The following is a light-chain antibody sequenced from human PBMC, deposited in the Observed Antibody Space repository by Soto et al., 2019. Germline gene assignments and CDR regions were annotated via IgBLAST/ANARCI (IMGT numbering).Light chain of an antibody. Sequence: QSVLTQPASVSGSPGQSITISCTGTSSDIGGSNYVSWYQQHPGKAPKLMIYEVTNRPSGVSNRFSGSKSGNTASLTISGLQAEDEADYYCSSYTRGTSVYVFGTGTKLTVL. V-gene: IGLV2-14*01. CDR2: EVT. J-gene: IGLJ1*01. CDR1: SSDIGGSNY. CDR3: SSYTRGTSVYV.